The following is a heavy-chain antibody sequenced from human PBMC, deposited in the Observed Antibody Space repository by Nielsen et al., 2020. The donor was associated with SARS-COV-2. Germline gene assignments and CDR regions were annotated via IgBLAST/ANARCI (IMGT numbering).Heavy chain of an antibody. CDR3: AREIWGAVISY. V-gene: IGHV4-34*01. CDR1: GGSFSGYY. D-gene: IGHD2-21*01. J-gene: IGHJ4*02. Sequence: SETLSLTCAVYGGSFSGYYWSWIRQPPGKGLEWIGEINHSGSTNYNPSLKSRITISVDTSKNQFSLKLSSVTAADTAVYYCAREIWGAVISYWGQGTLVTVSS. CDR2: INHSGST.